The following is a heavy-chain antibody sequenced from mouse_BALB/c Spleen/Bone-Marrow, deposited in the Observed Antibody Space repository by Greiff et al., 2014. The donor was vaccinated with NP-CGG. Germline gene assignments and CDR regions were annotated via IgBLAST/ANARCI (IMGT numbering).Heavy chain of an antibody. CDR2: IYPGSGST. Sequence: KQSGSELVRPGVSVKLSCKASGYTFTSYWMHWVKQRPGQGLEWIGNIYPGSGSTNYDEKFKSKATLTVDTSSSTAYMQLSSLTSEDSAVYYCTRRRGNYYYFDYWGQGTTLTVSS. CDR3: TRRRGNYYYFDY. D-gene: IGHD2-1*01. CDR1: GYTFTSYW. V-gene: IGHV1S22*01. J-gene: IGHJ2*01.